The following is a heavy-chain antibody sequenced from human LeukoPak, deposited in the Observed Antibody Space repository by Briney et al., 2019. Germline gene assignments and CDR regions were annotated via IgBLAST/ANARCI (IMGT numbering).Heavy chain of an antibody. V-gene: IGHV4-34*01. Sequence: SETLSLACAVYGGSFSGYYWSWIRQPPGKGLEWIGETNHSGSTNYNPSLKSRVTISVDTSKNQFSLKLSSVTAADTAVYYCASWYSLGAFDIWGQGTMVTVSS. CDR3: ASWYSLGAFDI. CDR2: TNHSGST. J-gene: IGHJ3*02. CDR1: GGSFSGYY. D-gene: IGHD6-13*01.